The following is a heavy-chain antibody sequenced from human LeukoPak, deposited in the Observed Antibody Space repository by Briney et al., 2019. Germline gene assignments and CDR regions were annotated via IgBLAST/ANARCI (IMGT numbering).Heavy chain of an antibody. CDR3: ARGPGYSSGCYGSYYYYGMDV. CDR1: GDSVSSNSAA. D-gene: IGHD6-19*01. J-gene: IGHJ6*02. CDR2: TYYRSKWYN. Sequence: SQTLSLTCAISGDSVSSNSAAWNWIRQSPSRGLEWLGRTYYRSKWYNDYAVSVKSRITINPDTSKNQFSLQLNSVTPEDTAVHYCARGPGYSSGCYGSYYYYGMDVWGQGPRSPSP. V-gene: IGHV6-1*01.